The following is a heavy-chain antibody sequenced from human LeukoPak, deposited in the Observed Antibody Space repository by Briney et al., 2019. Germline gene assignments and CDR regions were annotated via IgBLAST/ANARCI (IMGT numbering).Heavy chain of an antibody. CDR1: GFTFSSYG. Sequence: GGSLRLSCAASGFTFSSYGMHWVRQAPGKGLEWVAVISYDGSNKYYADSVKGRFTISRDNSKNTLYLQMNSLRAEDTAVYYCAKDFRSVDFWSGPMPYYGMDAWGQGTTVTVSS. CDR2: ISYDGSNK. J-gene: IGHJ6*02. CDR3: AKDFRSVDFWSGPMPYYGMDA. V-gene: IGHV3-30*18. D-gene: IGHD3-3*01.